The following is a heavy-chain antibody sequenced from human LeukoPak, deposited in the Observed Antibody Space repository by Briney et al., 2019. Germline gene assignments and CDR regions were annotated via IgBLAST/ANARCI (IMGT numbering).Heavy chain of an antibody. CDR3: ASQYYGSGSYEAFDI. CDR1: GFIVSHNY. Sequence: GGSLRLSCAASGFIVSHNYMTWVRQAPGKGLEWISVIYIDGTTYYADSVKGRFTISRDNSKNTLYLQMNSLRAEDTAVYYCASQYYGSGSYEAFDIWGQGTMVTVSS. J-gene: IGHJ3*02. D-gene: IGHD3-10*01. V-gene: IGHV3-53*01. CDR2: IYIDGTT.